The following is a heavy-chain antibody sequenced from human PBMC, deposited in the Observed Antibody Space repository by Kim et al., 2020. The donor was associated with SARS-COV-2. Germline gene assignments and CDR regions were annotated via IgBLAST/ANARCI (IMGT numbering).Heavy chain of an antibody. CDR2: IIPIFGTA. D-gene: IGHD3-10*01. J-gene: IGHJ6*02. CDR1: GGTFSSYA. Sequence: SVKVSCKASGGTFSSYAISWVRQAPGQGLEWMGGIIPIFGTANYAQKFQGRVTITADESTSTAYMELSSLRSEDTAVYYCARDKYYGSADQPQVEDYYYYYGMDVWGQGTTVTVSS. CDR3: ARDKYYGSADQPQVEDYYYYYGMDV. V-gene: IGHV1-69*13.